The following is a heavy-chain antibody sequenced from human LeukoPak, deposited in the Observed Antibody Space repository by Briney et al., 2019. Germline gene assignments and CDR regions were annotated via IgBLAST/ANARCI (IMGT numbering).Heavy chain of an antibody. D-gene: IGHD3-10*01. CDR3: ARDRGVVADGTVGWFDL. J-gene: IGHJ5*02. CDR2: IREDGNRQ. Sequence: GGSLTLSCMASGFTFSGYWMTWVRQAPGQGLEWVANIREDGNRQTYEDSLKGRFTISRDNARNTLYLQLDSLKAEDTAVYYCARDRGVVADGTVGWFDLWGQGTLVTVSS. CDR1: GFTFSGYW. V-gene: IGHV3-7*01.